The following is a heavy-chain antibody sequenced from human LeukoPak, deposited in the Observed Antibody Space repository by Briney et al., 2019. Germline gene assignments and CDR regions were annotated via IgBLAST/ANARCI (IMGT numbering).Heavy chain of an antibody. J-gene: IGHJ3*02. V-gene: IGHV4-59*01. CDR2: IYYSGST. D-gene: IGHD3-22*01. CDR1: GGSISSYY. CDR3: ARGRYDSSGYYYVGAFDI. Sequence: SETLSLTCTVSGGSISSYYWSWIRQPPGKGLEWIGYIYYSGSTNYNPSLKSRVTISVDTSKNQFSLKLSSVTAADTAVYYCARGRYDSSGYYYVGAFDIWGQGTMVTVSS.